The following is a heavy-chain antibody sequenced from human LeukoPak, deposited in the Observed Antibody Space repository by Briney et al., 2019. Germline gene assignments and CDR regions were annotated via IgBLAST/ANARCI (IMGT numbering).Heavy chain of an antibody. CDR3: ARLLIYCSSTSCHFDY. V-gene: IGHV4-39*01. D-gene: IGHD2-2*01. J-gene: IGHJ4*02. Sequence: SETLSLTYTVSGGSTSSSNYYWGWIRQPPGKGLEWIRSIYYSGITYYNPSLKSRVTISVDTSNNQFSLKLSSVTAADTAMYYCARLLIYCSSTSCHFDYWGQGTLVTVSS. CDR2: IYYSGIT. CDR1: GGSTSSSNYY.